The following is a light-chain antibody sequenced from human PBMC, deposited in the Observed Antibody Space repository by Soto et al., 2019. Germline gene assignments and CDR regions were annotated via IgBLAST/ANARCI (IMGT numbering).Light chain of an antibody. V-gene: IGKV1-27*01. CDR2: AAS. CDR1: RDVSSY. Sequence: DVQLTQSPSFLSASVGDRVTITCRASRDVSSYLAWYQQKPGKVPKLLIYAASTLQSGVPSRFSGSGSGTDFTLTISSLQPEDVATYYCQKYNSAPLTFGGGTKVDIK. J-gene: IGKJ4*01. CDR3: QKYNSAPLT.